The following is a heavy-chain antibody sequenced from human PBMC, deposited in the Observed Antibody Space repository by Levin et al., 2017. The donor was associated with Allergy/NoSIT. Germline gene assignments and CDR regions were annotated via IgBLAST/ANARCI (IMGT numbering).Heavy chain of an antibody. CDR1: GGSFSGYY. CDR3: ARGGDYYDSSGYYTSPFDY. V-gene: IGHV4-34*01. CDR2: INHSGST. J-gene: IGHJ4*02. Sequence: SCAVYGGSFSGYYWSWIRQPPGKGLEWIGEINHSGSTNYNPSLKSRVTISVDTSKNQFSLKLSSVTAADTAVYYCARGGDYYDSSGYYTSPFDYWGQGTLVTVSS. D-gene: IGHD3-22*01.